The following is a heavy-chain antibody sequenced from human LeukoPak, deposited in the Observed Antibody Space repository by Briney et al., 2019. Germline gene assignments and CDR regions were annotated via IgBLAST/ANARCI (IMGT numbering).Heavy chain of an antibody. Sequence: GASVTVSCKASGYTFTGYYIHWVRQAPGQGLEWMGWINPNSGATNYAQKFQGRVTVTRDTSISTAYMELSRLRSDDTAVYYCARTRVDLGHDYWGQGTLVTVSS. CDR1: GYTFTGYY. CDR2: INPNSGAT. V-gene: IGHV1-2*02. CDR3: ARTRVDLGHDY. J-gene: IGHJ4*02. D-gene: IGHD3-16*01.